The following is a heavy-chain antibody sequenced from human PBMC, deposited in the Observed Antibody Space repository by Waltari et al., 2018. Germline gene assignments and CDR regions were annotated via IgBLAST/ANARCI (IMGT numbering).Heavy chain of an antibody. CDR2: IIPIFGTA. CDR1: GGTFRRYA. Sequence: QVQLVQSGAEVKKPGSSVKVSCKASGGTFRRYAISCVRQAPEQRLEWMGGIIPIFGTANYAQKFQGRVTITADESTSTAYMELSSLRSEDTAVYYCASLRGCSGGSCYPYYFDYWGQGTLVTVSS. CDR3: ASLRGCSGGSCYPYYFDY. V-gene: IGHV1-69*01. J-gene: IGHJ4*02. D-gene: IGHD2-15*01.